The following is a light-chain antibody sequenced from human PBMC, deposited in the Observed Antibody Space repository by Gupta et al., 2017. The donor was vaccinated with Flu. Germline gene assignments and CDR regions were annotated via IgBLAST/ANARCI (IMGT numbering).Light chain of an antibody. CDR2: QDT. V-gene: IGLV3-1*01. Sequence: SWYQQRPGQSPVLGIYQDTKRPSGIPERFSGSNSGNTATLTISGTQTMDEADYYCQAWDNSNVVFGVGTKVTVL. J-gene: IGLJ2*01. CDR3: QAWDNSNVV.